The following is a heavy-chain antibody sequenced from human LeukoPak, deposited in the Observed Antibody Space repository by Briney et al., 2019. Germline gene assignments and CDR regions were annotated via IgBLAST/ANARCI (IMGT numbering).Heavy chain of an antibody. D-gene: IGHD6-19*01. V-gene: IGHV1-18*01. CDR2: ISAYNGNT. CDR1: GYTFTSYG. CDR3: ARVPGYSSGWYGPDFDY. Sequence: ASVKVSCKASGYTFTSYGISWLRQAPGQGLEWMGWISAYNGNTNYAQKLQGRVTMTTDTSTSTAYMELRSLRSDDTAVYYCARVPGYSSGWYGPDFDYWGQGTLVTVSS. J-gene: IGHJ4*02.